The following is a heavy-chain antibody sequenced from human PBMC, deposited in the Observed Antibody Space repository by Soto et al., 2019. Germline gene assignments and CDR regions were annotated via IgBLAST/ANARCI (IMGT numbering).Heavy chain of an antibody. CDR2: ISYDGSNK. V-gene: IGHV3-30-3*01. D-gene: IGHD6-13*01. CDR3: ATDSSSWSPFDY. Sequence: GGSLRLSCAASGFTFSSYAMHWVRQAPGKGLEWVAVISYDGSNKYYADSVKGRFTISRDNSKNTLYLQMNSLRAEDRAVYYCATDSSSWSPFDYWGQGTLVTVSS. J-gene: IGHJ4*02. CDR1: GFTFSSYA.